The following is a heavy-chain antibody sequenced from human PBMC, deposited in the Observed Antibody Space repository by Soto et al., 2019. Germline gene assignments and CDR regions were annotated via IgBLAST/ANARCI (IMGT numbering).Heavy chain of an antibody. CDR2: MNPNSGNT. V-gene: IGHV1-8*01. J-gene: IGHJ4*02. CDR3: ARGLLRSIAAQRRSLGY. Sequence: QVQLVQSGAEVKKPGASVKVSCKASGYTFTSYVINWVRQATGQGLEWMGWMNPNSGNTGYAQKFQGRVTMTRNTSISTAYMELSSLRSEDTAVYYCARGLLRSIAAQRRSLGYWGQGTLVTVSS. D-gene: IGHD6-6*01. CDR1: GYTFTSYV.